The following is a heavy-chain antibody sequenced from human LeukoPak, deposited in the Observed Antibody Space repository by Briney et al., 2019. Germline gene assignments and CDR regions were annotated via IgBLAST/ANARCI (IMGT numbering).Heavy chain of an antibody. CDR3: ARELDGYNYAFDY. Sequence: SETLSLTCTVSGGSISSYYWSWIRQPPGKGLEWIGYIYYSGNTNYNPSLKSRVTISVDTSKNQFSLKLSSVTAADTAVYYCARELDGYNYAFDYWGQGTLVTVSS. V-gene: IGHV4-59*01. D-gene: IGHD5-24*01. J-gene: IGHJ4*02. CDR2: IYYSGNT. CDR1: GGSISSYY.